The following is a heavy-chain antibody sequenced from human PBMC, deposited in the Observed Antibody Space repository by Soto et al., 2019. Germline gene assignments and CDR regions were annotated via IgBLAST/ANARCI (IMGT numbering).Heavy chain of an antibody. Sequence: QVQLVESGGGLVKPGGSLRLFCAASGFSFSDYYMIWIRQAPGKGLEWVSYISSSSSYTNYADSVKGRFTISRDNAKNSLYLRMDSLRAEDTAVYYCARDWNDRGAVDVWGQGTTVTVSS. J-gene: IGHJ6*02. CDR3: ARDWNDRGAVDV. CDR1: GFSFSDYY. CDR2: ISSSSSYT. D-gene: IGHD1-1*01. V-gene: IGHV3-11*06.